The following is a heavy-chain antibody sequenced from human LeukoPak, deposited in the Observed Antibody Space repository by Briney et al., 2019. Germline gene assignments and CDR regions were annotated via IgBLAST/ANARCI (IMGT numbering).Heavy chain of an antibody. CDR1: GFTFNSYA. D-gene: IGHD4-23*01. CDR2: ISGGGVNT. Sequence: GGSLRLSCAASGFTFNSYAVTWVRQAPGKGLEWVSAISGGGVNTYYADSVKGRFTISRDNSKNMLYLQMNSLRAEDTAVYYCARGGLRWRPLDYWGQGTLVTVSS. J-gene: IGHJ4*02. V-gene: IGHV3-23*01. CDR3: ARGGLRWRPLDY.